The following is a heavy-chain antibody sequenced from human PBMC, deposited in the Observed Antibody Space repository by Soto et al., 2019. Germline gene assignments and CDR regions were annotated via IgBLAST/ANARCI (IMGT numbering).Heavy chain of an antibody. V-gene: IGHV4-39*01. Sequence: SETLSLTCAVSGGSISCSSYYWGWIRQPPGKGLECIGSVHYSGSTDYNPSLKSRVTISVDTSKNQFSLKLTSVTAADTAVYFCXRGDCYDSSGYDNWFDPWGQGTLVTVSS. CDR3: XRGDCYDSSGYDNWFDP. CDR2: VHYSGST. CDR1: GGSISCSSYY. D-gene: IGHD3-22*01. J-gene: IGHJ5*02.